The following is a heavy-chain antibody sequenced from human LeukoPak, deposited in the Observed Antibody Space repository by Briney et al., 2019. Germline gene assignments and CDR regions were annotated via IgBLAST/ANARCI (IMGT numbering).Heavy chain of an antibody. CDR1: GFTFSSYW. V-gene: IGHV3-48*04. J-gene: IGHJ4*02. Sequence: PGGSLRLSCAASGFTFSSYWMSWVRQAPGKGPEWLSYNNPYDTAIYYADSVKGRFTISRDNAKNSMYLQMNSLRVDDTALYYCVRDHNWAFDIWGQGALVTVSS. D-gene: IGHD3-9*01. CDR3: VRDHNWAFDI. CDR2: NNPYDTAI.